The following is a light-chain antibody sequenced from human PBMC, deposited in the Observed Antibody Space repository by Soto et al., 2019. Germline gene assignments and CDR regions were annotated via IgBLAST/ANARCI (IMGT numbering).Light chain of an antibody. Sequence: SVLRQPPSVSGAPGQRLTLSCTGSSSNIGAGYDVHWYQQLPGAAPKVVIYGNTNRPSGVPDRFSGSKSGPSASLVITGLQAEDEADYYCLSYDKSLSGYVFGAGTKVTLL. J-gene: IGLJ1*01. CDR1: SSNIGAGYD. V-gene: IGLV1-40*01. CDR2: GNT. CDR3: LSYDKSLSGYV.